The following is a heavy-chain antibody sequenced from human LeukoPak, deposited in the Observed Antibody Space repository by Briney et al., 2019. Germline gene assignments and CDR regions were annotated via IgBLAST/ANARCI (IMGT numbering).Heavy chain of an antibody. CDR1: GYTFTGYY. J-gene: IGHJ4*02. V-gene: IGHV1-2*02. Sequence: ASVKVSCKASGYTFTGYYMHWVRQAPGQGLEWMGWINPNSGGTNYAQKFQGRVTMTRDTSTSTVYMELSSLRSEDTAVYYCARPPARYSYGYYFDYWGQGTLVTVSS. D-gene: IGHD5-18*01. CDR3: ARPPARYSYGYYFDY. CDR2: INPNSGGT.